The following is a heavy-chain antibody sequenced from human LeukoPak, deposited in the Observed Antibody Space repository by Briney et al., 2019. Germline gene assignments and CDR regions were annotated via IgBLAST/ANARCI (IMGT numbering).Heavy chain of an antibody. CDR2: ISAYNGNT. J-gene: IGHJ4*02. Sequence: ASVKVSCKASGYTFTSYGISWVRQAPGQGLEWMGWISAYNGNTNYAQKLQGRVTMTTDTSTSTAYMELRSLRSDDTAVYYCAIDLYYYDSSGYYAPSYWGQGTLVTVSS. V-gene: IGHV1-18*01. CDR1: GYTFTSYG. D-gene: IGHD3-22*01. CDR3: AIDLYYYDSSGYYAPSY.